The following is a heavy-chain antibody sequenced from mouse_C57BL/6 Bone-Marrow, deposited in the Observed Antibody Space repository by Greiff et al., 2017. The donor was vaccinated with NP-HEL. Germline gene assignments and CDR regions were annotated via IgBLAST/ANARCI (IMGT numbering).Heavy chain of an antibody. J-gene: IGHJ3*01. CDR2: IYIGNGYT. D-gene: IGHD1-1*01. CDR1: GYTFTSYG. V-gene: IGHV1-58*01. Sequence: EVQRVESGAELVRPGSSVKMSCKTSGYTFTSYGINWVKQRPGQGLEWIGYIYIGNGYTEYNEKFKGKATLTSDTSSSTAYMQLSSLTSEDSAIYFCARESIYYYGSSPFAYWGQGTLVTVSA. CDR3: ARESIYYYGSSPFAY.